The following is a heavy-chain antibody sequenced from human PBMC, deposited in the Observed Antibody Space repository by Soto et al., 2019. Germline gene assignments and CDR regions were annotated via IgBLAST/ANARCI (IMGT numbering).Heavy chain of an antibody. CDR2: VSHDGRNT. Sequence: VQLVESGGGVVQPGRSLRLSCAASGFTFSDYAMHWVRQAPGKGLEWVAVVSHDGRNTHYADSVKGRFTISRDSAKNTVSLEMTSLRAEDTVVYCCAKGGRQWLVRSDFNYWGQGALVTVSS. V-gene: IGHV3-30*18. CDR3: AKGGRQWLVRSDFNY. D-gene: IGHD6-19*01. CDR1: GFTFSDYA. J-gene: IGHJ4*02.